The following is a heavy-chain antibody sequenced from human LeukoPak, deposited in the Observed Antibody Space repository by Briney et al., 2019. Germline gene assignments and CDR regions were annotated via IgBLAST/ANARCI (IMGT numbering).Heavy chain of an antibody. Sequence: SETLSLTCTVSGGSINVFYWSWIRQPAGKGLQWIGRISTSGNTDYNPFLKSRVTMSVDTSKNQCSLKLTSVTAADTAVYYCARVFDSGSQAYFYYMDVWGKGTTVTISS. CDR3: ARVFDSGSQAYFYYMDV. D-gene: IGHD3-10*01. J-gene: IGHJ6*03. CDR1: GGSINVFY. V-gene: IGHV4-4*07. CDR2: ISTSGNT.